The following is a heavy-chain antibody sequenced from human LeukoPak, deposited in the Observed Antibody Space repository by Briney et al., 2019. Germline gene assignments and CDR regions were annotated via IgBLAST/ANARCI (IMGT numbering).Heavy chain of an antibody. CDR2: INPNSGAT. Sequence: GASVKVSCKASGYTFTVYYIHWVRQAPGQGLEWMGWINPNSGATNSAQKFQGRVTMTWDTSTSTAYMELRSLRSDDTAVYYCAREQRWFPFDYWGQGTLVTVSS. J-gene: IGHJ4*02. D-gene: IGHD2-15*01. V-gene: IGHV1-2*02. CDR3: AREQRWFPFDY. CDR1: GYTFTVYY.